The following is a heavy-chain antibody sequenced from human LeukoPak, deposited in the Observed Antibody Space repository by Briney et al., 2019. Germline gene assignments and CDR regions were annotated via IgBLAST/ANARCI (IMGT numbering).Heavy chain of an antibody. CDR1: GFTFNTYW. CDR2: IKEDGSEK. J-gene: IGHJ4*02. V-gene: IGHV3-7*01. Sequence: PGGSLRLSCIASGFTFNTYWMSWVRQGPGMGLEWVANIKEDGSEKYYVDSVKGRFTISRDNAKNSLYLQMNSLRVEDTAVYYCAREKITIFGVVRNYFDYWGQGTLVTVSS. D-gene: IGHD3-3*01. CDR3: AREKITIFGVVRNYFDY.